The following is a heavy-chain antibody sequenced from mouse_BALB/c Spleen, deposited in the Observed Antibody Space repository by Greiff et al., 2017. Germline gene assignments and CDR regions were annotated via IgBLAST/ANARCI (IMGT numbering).Heavy chain of an antibody. CDR2: IDPANGNT. Sequence: EVQRVESGAELVKPGASVKLSCTASGFNIKDTYMHWVKQRPEQGLEWIGRIDPANGNTKYDPKFQGKATITADTSSNTAYLQLSSLTSEDTAVYYCARGYGNPYAMDYWGQGTSVTVSS. D-gene: IGHD2-1*01. CDR3: ARGYGNPYAMDY. J-gene: IGHJ4*01. CDR1: GFNIKDTY. V-gene: IGHV14-3*02.